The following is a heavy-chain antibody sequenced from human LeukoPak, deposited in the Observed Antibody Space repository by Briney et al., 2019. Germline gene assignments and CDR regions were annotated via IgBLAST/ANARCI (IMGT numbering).Heavy chain of an antibody. CDR1: GFIFSSYS. J-gene: IGHJ4*02. D-gene: IGHD3-10*01. V-gene: IGHV3-7*01. CDR2: IDQDGSQT. Sequence: GGSLRLSCAASGFIFSSYSMNWVRQAPGKGLEWLANIDQDGSQTYYMNSVKGRFTISRDNAKNSLFLQMNSLRDEDTAVYYCVRREVSGNYWAYWGQGTLVTVSS. CDR3: VRREVSGNYWAY.